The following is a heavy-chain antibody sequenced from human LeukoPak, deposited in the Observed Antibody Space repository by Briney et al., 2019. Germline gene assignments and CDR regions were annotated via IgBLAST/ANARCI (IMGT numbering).Heavy chain of an antibody. Sequence: GESLKISCKGSGSRFTSYWIGWVRQMPGKGLEWMGIIYPGDSDTRYSPSFQGQVTISADKSISTAYLQWSSLRASDTAMYYCARHRYYYGSDAFDIWGQGTMVTVSS. J-gene: IGHJ3*02. V-gene: IGHV5-51*01. CDR3: ARHRYYYGSDAFDI. CDR2: IYPGDSDT. CDR1: GSRFTSYW. D-gene: IGHD3-10*01.